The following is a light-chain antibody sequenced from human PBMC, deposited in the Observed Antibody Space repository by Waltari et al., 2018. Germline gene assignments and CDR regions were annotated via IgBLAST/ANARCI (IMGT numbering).Light chain of an antibody. V-gene: IGLV7-46*01. CDR2: HAT. CDR3: LLSYGGTVL. CDR1: PGPVTTRQS. J-gene: IGLJ2*01. Sequence: QAVVTQEPSLTVSPGGTVTLTCASSPGPVTTRQSPFWYQQRPGQAPRTPIYHATTRHLWTPARFSGSLLGGKAALTLSGAQPEDDADYYCLLSYGGTVLFGGGTKLTVL.